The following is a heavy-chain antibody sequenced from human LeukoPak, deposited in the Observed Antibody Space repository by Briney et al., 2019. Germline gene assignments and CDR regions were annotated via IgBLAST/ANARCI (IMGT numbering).Heavy chain of an antibody. CDR1: GFTFSSYA. D-gene: IGHD3-22*01. CDR3: ATDPQNYYDSSGYSHYFDY. Sequence: GGSLRLSCAASGFTFSSYAMHWVRQAPGKGLEWVAVISYDGSNKYYADSVKGRFTISRDNSKNTLYLQMNSLRAEDTAVYYCATDPQNYYDSSGYSHYFDYWGQGTLVTVSS. V-gene: IGHV3-30-3*01. J-gene: IGHJ4*02. CDR2: ISYDGSNK.